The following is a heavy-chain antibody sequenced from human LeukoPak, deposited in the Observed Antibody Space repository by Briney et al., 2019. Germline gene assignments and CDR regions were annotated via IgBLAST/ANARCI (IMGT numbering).Heavy chain of an antibody. V-gene: IGHV3-64*01. J-gene: IGHJ4*01. D-gene: IGHD4-11*01. Sequence: GGSLRLSCAASGFTFSSYSMNWVRQTPGKGLEYVSAISSNGDATFYANSVKGRFTICRDNSKNTLYLQMGSLRAEDMAVYYCVRVWDYRRIGYWGQGNLVTGFS. CDR2: ISSNGDAT. CDR3: VRVWDYRRIGY. CDR1: GFTFSSYS.